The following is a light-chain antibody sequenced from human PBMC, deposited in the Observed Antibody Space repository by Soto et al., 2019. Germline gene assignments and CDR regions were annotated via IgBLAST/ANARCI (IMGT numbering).Light chain of an antibody. Sequence: QSVLTQPASVSGSPGQSITISCTGTSSDVGGYNSVSLYQQHPGKAPKLMMYEVSNRPSGVSNRFTGSQAGNTASLTISGLQAEDEADYYCSSYTSSSTYVFGTGIKVTVL. CDR3: SSYTSSSTYV. V-gene: IGLV2-14*01. J-gene: IGLJ1*01. CDR2: EVS. CDR1: SSDVGGYNS.